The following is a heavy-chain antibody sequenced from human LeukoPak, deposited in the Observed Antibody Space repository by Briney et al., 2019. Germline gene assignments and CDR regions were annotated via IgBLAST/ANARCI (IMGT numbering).Heavy chain of an antibody. D-gene: IGHD3-9*01. CDR2: IYTSGST. Sequence: SSETLSLTCTVSGGSISSDSYYWSWIRQPAGKGLEWIGRIYTSGSTKYNPSLKSRVTISVDTSKNQFSLKLSSVTAADTAVYYCARHGRFFDWLFDSWGQGTLVTVSS. J-gene: IGHJ4*02. V-gene: IGHV4-61*02. CDR3: ARHGRFFDWLFDS. CDR1: GGSISSDSYY.